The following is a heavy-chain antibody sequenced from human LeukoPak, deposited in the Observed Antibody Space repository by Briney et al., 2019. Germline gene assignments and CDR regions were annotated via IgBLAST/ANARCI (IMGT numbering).Heavy chain of an antibody. D-gene: IGHD2-2*01. CDR2: INHSGST. CDR3: ARGARYCSSTSCYRSGYYFDY. Sequence: PSETLSLTCAVYGGSFSGYYWSWIRQPPGKGLEWIGEINHSGSTNYNPSLKSRVTISVDTSKNQFSLKLSSVTAADTAVYYCARGARYCSSTSCYRSGYYFDYWGQGTLVTVSS. V-gene: IGHV4-34*01. CDR1: GGSFSGYY. J-gene: IGHJ4*02.